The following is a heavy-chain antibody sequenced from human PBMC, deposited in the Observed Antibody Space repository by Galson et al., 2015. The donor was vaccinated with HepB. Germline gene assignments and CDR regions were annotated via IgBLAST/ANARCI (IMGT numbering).Heavy chain of an antibody. CDR2: ISGSGGST. CDR3: AKDPSPYGGNPDY. Sequence: SLRLSCAASGFTFSSYAMSWVRQAPGKGLEWVSAISGSGGSTYYADSVKGRFTISRDNSKNTLYLQMNSLRAEDTAVYYCAKDPSPYGGNPDYWGQGTLVTVSS. J-gene: IGHJ4*02. V-gene: IGHV3-23*01. D-gene: IGHD4-23*01. CDR1: GFTFSSYA.